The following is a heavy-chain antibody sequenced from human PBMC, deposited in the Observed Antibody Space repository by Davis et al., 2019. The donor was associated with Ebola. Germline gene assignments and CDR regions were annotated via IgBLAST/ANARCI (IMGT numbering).Heavy chain of an antibody. Sequence: SETLSLTCTVSGGSISSYYWSWIRQPPGKGLEWIGYIYYSGSISYNPSLKSRVTISVDTSKRQFSLKLTSVTAADTAVYYCAREFGGSYYGNYWGQGTLVTVSS. CDR3: AREFGGSYYGNY. J-gene: IGHJ4*02. CDR1: GGSISSYY. CDR2: IYYSGSI. V-gene: IGHV4-59*12. D-gene: IGHD1-26*01.